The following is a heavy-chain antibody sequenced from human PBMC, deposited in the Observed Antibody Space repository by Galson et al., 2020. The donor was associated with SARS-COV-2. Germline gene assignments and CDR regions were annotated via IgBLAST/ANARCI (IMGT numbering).Heavy chain of an antibody. CDR1: GFTFDDYA. D-gene: IGHD6-13*01. J-gene: IGHJ4*02. Sequence: GGSLRLSCAASGFTFDDYAMHWVRQAPGKGLEWVSGITWNSGSIDYADSVKGRFTISRDNAKNSLYLQMNSLRAEDTALYYCAKDRGIAAAGHFDSWGQGTLVTVSS. CDR3: AKDRGIAAAGHFDS. CDR2: ITWNSGSI. V-gene: IGHV3-9*01.